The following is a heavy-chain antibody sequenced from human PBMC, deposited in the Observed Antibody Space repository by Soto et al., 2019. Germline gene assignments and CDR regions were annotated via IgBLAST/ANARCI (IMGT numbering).Heavy chain of an antibody. D-gene: IGHD6-6*01. J-gene: IGHJ4*02. V-gene: IGHV3-48*03. Sequence: AGGSLRLSCAASGFTFSSFEMNWVRQAPGKGLEWVSKIGSSGSTMWYADSVKGRFTISRDNAKNSLYLQMNSLRGEDTAVYYCARATYSSSYYFDSWGQGTLVTVSS. CDR2: IGSSGSTM. CDR3: ARATYSSSYYFDS. CDR1: GFTFSSFE.